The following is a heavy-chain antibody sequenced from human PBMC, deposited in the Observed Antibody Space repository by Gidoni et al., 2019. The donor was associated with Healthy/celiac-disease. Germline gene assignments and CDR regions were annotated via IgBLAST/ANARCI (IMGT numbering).Heavy chain of an antibody. CDR3: ARDPGGSYGVYYYYYGMDV. D-gene: IGHD1-26*01. CDR2: ISSNGGST. CDR1: GFTFSSSA. J-gene: IGHJ6*02. V-gene: IGHV3-64*01. Sequence: EVQLVESGGGLVQPGGSLRLSCAASGFTFSSSAMHWVRQAPGKGLEYVSAISSNGGSTYYANSVKGRFTISRDNSKNTLYLQMGSLRAEDMAVYYCARDPGGSYGVYYYYYGMDVWGQGTTVTVSS.